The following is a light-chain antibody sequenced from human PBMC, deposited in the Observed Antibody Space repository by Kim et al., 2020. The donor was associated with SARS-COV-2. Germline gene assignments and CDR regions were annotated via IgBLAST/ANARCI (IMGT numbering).Light chain of an antibody. CDR1: QSVGIK. CDR2: DAS. V-gene: IGKV3-15*01. J-gene: IGKJ5*01. Sequence: SGSPGEIATLSCRASQSVGIKLAWYQQKPGQAPRLLIYDASTRETGIPGRFSGSGSGTEFTLTIGSLQSEDFALYYCQQYHKWPGITFGQGTRLEIK. CDR3: QQYHKWPGIT.